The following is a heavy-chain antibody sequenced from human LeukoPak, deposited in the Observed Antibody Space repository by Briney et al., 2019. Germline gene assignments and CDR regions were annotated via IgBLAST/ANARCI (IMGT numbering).Heavy chain of an antibody. J-gene: IGHJ6*03. CDR2: FDPEDGET. V-gene: IGHV1-24*01. CDR1: GYTLTELS. CDR3: ARDRHSSSWSPGAWFDYYYMDV. Sequence: ASVKVSCKVSGYTLTELSMHWVRQAPGKGLEWMGGFDPEDGETIYAQKFQGRVTMTEDTSTDTAYMELSSLRSEDTAVYYCARDRHSSSWSPGAWFDYYYMDVWGKGTTVTVSS. D-gene: IGHD6-13*01.